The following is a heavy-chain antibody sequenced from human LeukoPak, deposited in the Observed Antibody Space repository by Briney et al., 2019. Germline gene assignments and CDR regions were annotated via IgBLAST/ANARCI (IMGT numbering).Heavy chain of an antibody. J-gene: IGHJ5*02. Sequence: TGGSLRLSCAASGFTFSSYEMNWVRQAPGKGLEWVSYISSSGSTIYYADSVKGRFTISRDNAKNSLYLQMKSLRAEDTAVYYCPRVGGITATWGQGTLVTVSS. V-gene: IGHV3-48*03. CDR3: PRVGGITAT. CDR2: ISSSGSTI. CDR1: GFTFSSYE. D-gene: IGHD6-13*01.